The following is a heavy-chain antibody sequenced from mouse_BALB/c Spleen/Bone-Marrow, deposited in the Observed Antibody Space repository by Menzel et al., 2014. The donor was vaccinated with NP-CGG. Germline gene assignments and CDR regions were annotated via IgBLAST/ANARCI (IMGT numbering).Heavy chain of an antibody. CDR1: GYTFTDSN. V-gene: IGHV1-18*01. Sequence: VQLQQSGPELVKPGASVRIPCKASGYTFTDSNMDWVKQSHGKSLEWIGDINPNNGGTIYNQKFKGKATLTVDKSSSTAYMELRSLTSEDTAVYYCARWGSDYLFAYWGQGTLVTVSA. D-gene: IGHD2-4*01. CDR3: ARWGSDYLFAY. CDR2: INPNNGGT. J-gene: IGHJ3*01.